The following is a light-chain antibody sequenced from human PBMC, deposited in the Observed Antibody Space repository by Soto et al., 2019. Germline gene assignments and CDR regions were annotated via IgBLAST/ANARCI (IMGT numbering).Light chain of an antibody. CDR3: LQSVQTPHT. V-gene: IGKV2-28*01. CDR2: SGS. J-gene: IGKJ2*01. CDR1: QSLLHRDGFNY. Sequence: DIVMTQSPLSLPVTPGEPASISCRSSQSLLHRDGFNYLDWYLQKPGQSPQLLIHSGSDRASGVPDRLSGSGSGTDFTLEISRVEAEDVGVYYCLQSVQTPHTFGQGTKLEIK.